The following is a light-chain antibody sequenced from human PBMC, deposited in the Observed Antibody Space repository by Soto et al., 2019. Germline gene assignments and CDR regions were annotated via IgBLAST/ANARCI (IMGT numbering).Light chain of an antibody. V-gene: IGLV2-8*01. CDR1: SSDIGHYNY. Sequence: QSALTQPPSASGSPGQSVTISCTGTSSDIGHYNYVSWYQQHPGKAPKLLIYEVTRRPSWVPERFSGARSGNTASLTVSGLLAEDEADYFCSSYAGSSNVVFGGGTKLTVL. CDR3: SSYAGSSNVV. CDR2: EVT. J-gene: IGLJ2*01.